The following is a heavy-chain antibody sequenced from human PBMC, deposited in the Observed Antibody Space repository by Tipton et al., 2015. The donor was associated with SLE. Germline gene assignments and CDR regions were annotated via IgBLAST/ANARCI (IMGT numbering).Heavy chain of an antibody. CDR2: ISNSGGGR. V-gene: IGHV3-23*01. Sequence: SLRLSCVASGFTFSIYAMNWVRQAPGQGLEWVSTISNSGGGRFYADSVKGRFTISRDNSKNTPYLQMNSLRAEDTAVYYCASRGDPSAPDFDYWGQGTLITVPS. D-gene: IGHD3-10*01. CDR3: ASRGDPSAPDFDY. J-gene: IGHJ4*02. CDR1: GFTFSIYA.